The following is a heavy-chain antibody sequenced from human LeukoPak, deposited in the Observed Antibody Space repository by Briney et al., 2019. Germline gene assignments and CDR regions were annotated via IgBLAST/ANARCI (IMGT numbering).Heavy chain of an antibody. CDR3: AISREGYNFVGDY. J-gene: IGHJ4*02. CDR1: GFTFSSYW. D-gene: IGHD5-24*01. V-gene: IGHV3-74*01. Sequence: GGSLRLSCAASGFTFSSYWMHWVRQAPGKGLVWVSRINSDGSSTSYADSVKGRFTISRDNAKNTLYVQMNSLRAEDTAVYYCAISREGYNFVGDYWGQGILVTVSS. CDR2: INSDGSST.